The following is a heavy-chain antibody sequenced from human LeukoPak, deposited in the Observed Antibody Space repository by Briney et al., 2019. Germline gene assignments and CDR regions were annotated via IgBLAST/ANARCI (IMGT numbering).Heavy chain of an antibody. CDR3: ARDKSSWYGYYFDY. CDR1: GFTVSSNY. Sequence: GGSLRLSCAASGFTVSSNYMSWVRQAPGKGLEWVSVIYSGGSTYYADSVKGRFTISRDSSKNTLYLQMNSLRAEDTAVYYCARDKSSWYGYYFDYWGQGTLVTVPS. CDR2: IYSGGST. V-gene: IGHV3-66*01. D-gene: IGHD6-13*01. J-gene: IGHJ4*02.